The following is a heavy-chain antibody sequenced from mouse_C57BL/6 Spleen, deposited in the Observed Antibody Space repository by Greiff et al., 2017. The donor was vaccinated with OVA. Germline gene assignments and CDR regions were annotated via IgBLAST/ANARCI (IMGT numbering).Heavy chain of an antibody. CDR2: INYDGSST. CDR3: ARGPIYYYGSSPDCDY. CDR1: GFTFSDYY. Sequence: EVKLMESEGGLVQPGSSMKLSCTASGFTFSDYYMAWVRQVPEKGLEWVANINYDGSSTYYLDSLKSRFIISRDNAKNILYLQMSSLKSEDTATYYCARGPIYYYGSSPDCDYWGQGTTLTVSS. D-gene: IGHD1-1*01. J-gene: IGHJ2*01. V-gene: IGHV5-16*01.